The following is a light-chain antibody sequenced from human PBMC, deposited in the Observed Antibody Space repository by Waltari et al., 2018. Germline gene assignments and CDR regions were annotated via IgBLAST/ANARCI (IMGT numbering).Light chain of an antibody. CDR1: SRDVGSYYL. V-gene: IGLV2-23*01. CDR3: CSYVGDVTWV. CDR2: EAT. J-gene: IGLJ3*02. Sequence: QSALTQPASVSGSPGQSITISCTGTSRDVGSYYLVSWYQHHPGKAPKLMIYEATQRPSGVSDRFSGSKSGNTASLTISGLQAEDEADYYCCSYVGDVTWVFGGGTKLTVL.